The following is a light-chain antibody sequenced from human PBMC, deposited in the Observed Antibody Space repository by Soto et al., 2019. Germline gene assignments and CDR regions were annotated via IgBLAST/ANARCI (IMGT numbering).Light chain of an antibody. V-gene: IGKV3-20*01. J-gene: IGKJ2*01. Sequence: EIVLTQSPGTLSLSPGERATLSCRASQSVSSSYLAWYQQKPGQAPRLLIYGASSRATGIPDTFSGSGSGTDFTLTISRLEPEDFAVYYCQQYCSYYTFRQGTKLEIK. CDR1: QSVSSSY. CDR3: QQYCSYYT. CDR2: GAS.